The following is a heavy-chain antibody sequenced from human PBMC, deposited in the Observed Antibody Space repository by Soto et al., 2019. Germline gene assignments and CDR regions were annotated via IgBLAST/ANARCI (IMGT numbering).Heavy chain of an antibody. Sequence: SETLSLTCAVYGGSFSGYYWSWIRQPPGKGLEWIGEINHSGSTNYNPSLRSRVTISVDTSKNQFSLRLSSVTAADTAVYYCARISVASRYMDVWGNGTTVTVSS. CDR3: ARISVASRYMDV. J-gene: IGHJ6*03. D-gene: IGHD5-12*01. CDR2: INHSGST. V-gene: IGHV4-34*01. CDR1: GGSFSGYY.